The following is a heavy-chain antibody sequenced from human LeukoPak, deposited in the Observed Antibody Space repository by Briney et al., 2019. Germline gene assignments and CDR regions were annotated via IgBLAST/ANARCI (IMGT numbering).Heavy chain of an antibody. J-gene: IGHJ4*02. CDR2: ISGNGGVI. V-gene: IGHV3-48*03. Sequence: GGSLRLSCAASGFTFSSYAMHWVRQAPGKGLEWLSYISGNGGVIQYADSVKGRFTISRDNAKNLLYLQMDSLRVEDTAIYYCARDPRTVRIWGQGTLVTVSS. CDR3: ARDPRTVRI. D-gene: IGHD1-1*01. CDR1: GFTFSSYA.